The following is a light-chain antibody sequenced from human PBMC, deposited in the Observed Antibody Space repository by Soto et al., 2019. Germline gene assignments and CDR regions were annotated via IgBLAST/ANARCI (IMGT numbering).Light chain of an antibody. CDR1: QDISNY. CDR3: QQYDNLPLT. Sequence: DIQMTQSPSSLSASVGDRVTITCQARQDISNYLNWYQQKPGKAPKLLIYDASNLETGVPSRFSGSGSGTDFTFTISSLQPEDIETYYCQQYDNLPLTFGGGTKVEIK. CDR2: DAS. J-gene: IGKJ4*01. V-gene: IGKV1-33*01.